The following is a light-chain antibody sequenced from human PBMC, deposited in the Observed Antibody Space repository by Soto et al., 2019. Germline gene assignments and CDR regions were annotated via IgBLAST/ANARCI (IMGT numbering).Light chain of an antibody. CDR1: SSNIGSNT. J-gene: IGLJ2*01. Sequence: QSVLTQPPSASGTPGQRVTISCSGSSSNIGSNTVNWYQQLPGTAPKLLIYSNNQRPSGVPDRFSGSKSGTSASLAISGPQSEDGADYSCAAWDDTLNAVVFGGGTKLPVL. CDR3: AAWDDTLNAVV. V-gene: IGLV1-44*01. CDR2: SNN.